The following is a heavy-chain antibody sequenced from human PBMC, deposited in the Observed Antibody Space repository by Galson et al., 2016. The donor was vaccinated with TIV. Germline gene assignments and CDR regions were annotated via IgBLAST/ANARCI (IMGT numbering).Heavy chain of an antibody. J-gene: IGHJ3*02. V-gene: IGHV1-46*01. CDR2: INPSGGST. CDR1: GYTFITYY. Sequence: SVKVSCKASGYTFITYYVYWIRQAPGQGPEWVGVINPSGGSTTYAEKFQGRVTITRDTSISTVHMKLHSLTSDDTALYFCAGEGSTGRKSPFDIWGQGTMVTVSS. CDR3: AGEGSTGRKSPFDI. D-gene: IGHD1-1*01.